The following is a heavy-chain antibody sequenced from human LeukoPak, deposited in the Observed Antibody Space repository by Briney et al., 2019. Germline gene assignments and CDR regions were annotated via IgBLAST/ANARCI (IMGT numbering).Heavy chain of an antibody. J-gene: IGHJ4*02. V-gene: IGHV3-7*01. CDR3: ARDLRTPGFFDY. Sequence: GGSLRLSCAASGFTFSTFWLSWVRQAPGKGLEGVANIKQDGSEKYYVDSVKGRFTISRDNAKNSLYLQMNSLRGEDTAVYYCARDLRTPGFFDYWGQGTLVTVSS. CDR2: IKQDGSEK. CDR1: GFTFSTFW.